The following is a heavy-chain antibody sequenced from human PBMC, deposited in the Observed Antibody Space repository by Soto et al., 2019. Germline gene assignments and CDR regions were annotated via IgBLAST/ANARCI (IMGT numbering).Heavy chain of an antibody. CDR1: GGSISGGYYY. CDR2: VFYTGFT. V-gene: IGHV4-39*01. Sequence: SETLSLTCTVSGGSISGGYYYWGGLGHSPGTGPEWIGSVFYTGFTSYNPSLESRVSVSVDTSKNQFSLKVSAVTAADTAVYYCATSQKGYNWNYFDHWGQGALVTVSS. J-gene: IGHJ4*02. CDR3: ATSQKGYNWNYFDH. D-gene: IGHD1-20*01.